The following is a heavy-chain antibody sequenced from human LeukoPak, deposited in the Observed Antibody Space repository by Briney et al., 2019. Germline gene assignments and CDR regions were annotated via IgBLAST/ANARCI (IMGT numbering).Heavy chain of an antibody. V-gene: IGHV4-4*02. Sequence: SETLSLTCAVSGGSISNSNWWSWVRQPPGKGLEWIGEIYQSESATYNPSLKSRVTISVDKSKNQLSLILSSVTAADTAVYYCARGGVEYSSSWYTYYYGMDVWGQGTTVTVSS. D-gene: IGHD6-13*01. CDR1: GGSISNSNW. CDR3: ARGGVEYSSSWYTYYYGMDV. J-gene: IGHJ6*02. CDR2: IYQSESA.